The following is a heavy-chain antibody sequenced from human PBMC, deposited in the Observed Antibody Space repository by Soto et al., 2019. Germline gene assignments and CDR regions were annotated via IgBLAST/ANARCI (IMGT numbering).Heavy chain of an antibody. J-gene: IGHJ3*01. CDR3: AKKACGSGWADAVDL. CDR1: GFTFSSYA. D-gene: IGHD6-19*01. V-gene: IGHV3-30*18. CDR2: ISNDGGKK. Sequence: QVQLVESGGGVVQPGRSLRLSCAATGFTFSSYAVHWVRQAPGKGLEWVAVISNDGGKKYYGDSVKGRFTISRDNSKNTLDLEMNSLRVEDTAVYYCAKKACGSGWADAVDLWGQGTMVTVSS.